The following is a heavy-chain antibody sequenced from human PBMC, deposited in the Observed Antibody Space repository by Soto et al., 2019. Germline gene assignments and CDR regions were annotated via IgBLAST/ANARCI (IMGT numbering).Heavy chain of an antibody. J-gene: IGHJ3*02. CDR2: IYHSGST. V-gene: IGHV4-4*02. D-gene: IGHD2-21*02. CDR1: GGSISSSNW. CDR3: ARVLAAYCGGDCYSSDAFDI. Sequence: QVQLQESGPGLVKPSGTLSLTCAVSGGSISSSNWWSWVRQPPGKGLEWIGEIYHSGSTNYNPSLKSRVTISVDKSKNQFSLKLSSVTAADTAVYYCARVLAAYCGGDCYSSDAFDIWGQGTMATVSS.